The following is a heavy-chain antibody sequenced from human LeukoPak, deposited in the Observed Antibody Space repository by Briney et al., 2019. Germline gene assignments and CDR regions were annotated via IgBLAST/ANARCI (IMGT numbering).Heavy chain of an antibody. Sequence: SETLSLTCTVSGGSISPLYWSWIRQPPGKGLEFIGYIYYSGTTNYNPSLKSRVTPSVDTSKNQFSLKLSSVTAADTAVYYCARGGVAAKYYFDSWGQGTLVTVSS. CDR1: GGSISPLY. CDR3: ARGGVAAKYYFDS. CDR2: IYYSGTT. J-gene: IGHJ4*02. D-gene: IGHD3-10*01. V-gene: IGHV4-59*11.